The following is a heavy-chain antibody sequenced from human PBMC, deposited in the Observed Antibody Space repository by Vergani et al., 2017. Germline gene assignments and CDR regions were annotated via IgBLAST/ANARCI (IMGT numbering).Heavy chain of an antibody. CDR1: GFTFNEYW. Sequence: EVELVESGGGLVQPGGSLRLSCAASGFTFNEYWMHWARQVPGKGLVWGSGMNGDGDTISYADSVKGRFTISRDNAKNTLFLQMNSLRAEDTAVYYCARARKFRFGVVWENWFDTWGQGTLVTVSS. CDR3: ARARKFRFGVVWENWFDT. J-gene: IGHJ5*02. CDR2: MNGDGDTI. V-gene: IGHV3-74*01. D-gene: IGHD3-3*01.